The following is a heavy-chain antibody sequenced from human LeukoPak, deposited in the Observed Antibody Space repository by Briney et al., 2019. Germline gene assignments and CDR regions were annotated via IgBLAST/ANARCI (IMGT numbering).Heavy chain of an antibody. D-gene: IGHD3-10*01. Sequence: ASVKVSCKVSGYTLTELSMHWVRQAPGKGLEWMGGFDPVDGETIYAQKFQGRVTMTEDTSTDTACMELSSLRSEDTAVYYCATDQYGSGSYQYWGQGTLVTVSS. CDR2: FDPVDGET. CDR3: ATDQYGSGSYQY. CDR1: GYTLTELS. V-gene: IGHV1-24*01. J-gene: IGHJ4*02.